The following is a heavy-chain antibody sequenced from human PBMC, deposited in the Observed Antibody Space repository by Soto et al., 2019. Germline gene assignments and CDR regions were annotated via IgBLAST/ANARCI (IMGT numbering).Heavy chain of an antibody. CDR1: GFTFSSYG. J-gene: IGHJ4*02. CDR2: ISYDGSNK. CDR3: ALPLEDTAMPSDY. V-gene: IGHV3-30*03. Sequence: QVQLVESGGGVVQPGRSLRLSCAASGFTFSSYGMHWVRQAPGKGLEWVAVISYDGSNKYYADPVKGRFTISRDNSKNTLYLQMNSLRAEDTAVYYCALPLEDTAMPSDYWGQGTLVTVSS. D-gene: IGHD5-18*01.